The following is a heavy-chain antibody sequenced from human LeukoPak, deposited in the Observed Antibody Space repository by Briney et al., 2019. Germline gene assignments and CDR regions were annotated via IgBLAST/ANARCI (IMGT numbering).Heavy chain of an antibody. V-gene: IGHV1-2*02. D-gene: IGHD5-24*01. J-gene: IGHJ4*02. CDR3: AREAYQGDGYNLGY. Sequence: ASVKVSCKASGYTFTGYYMHWVRQAPGQGLEWMGWINPNSGGTNYAQKFQGRVTMTRDTSISTAYMELSSLRSEDTAVYYCAREAYQGDGYNLGYWGQGTLVTVSS. CDR2: INPNSGGT. CDR1: GYTFTGYY.